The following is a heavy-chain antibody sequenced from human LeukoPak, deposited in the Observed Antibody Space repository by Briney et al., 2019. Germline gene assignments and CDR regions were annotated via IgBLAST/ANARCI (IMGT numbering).Heavy chain of an antibody. CDR2: IYYSGST. V-gene: IGHV4-39*07. J-gene: IGHJ4*02. CDR3: ARGFCLGTSCHHFDY. D-gene: IGHD2-2*01. Sequence: SETLSLTCTVSGGSISSSSYYWGWIRQPPGKGLEWIGSIYYSGSTYYNPSLKSRVTISVDTSKNQFSLKLSSVTAADTAVYYCARGFCLGTSCHHFDYRGQGTLVTDSS. CDR1: GGSISSSSYY.